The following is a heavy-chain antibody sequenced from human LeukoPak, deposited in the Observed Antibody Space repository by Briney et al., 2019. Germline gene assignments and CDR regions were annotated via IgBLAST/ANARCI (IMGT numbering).Heavy chain of an antibody. CDR2: ISRSGST. CDR1: GGSFSGYY. Sequence: PSETLSLSCAVYGGSFSGYYWSWIRQPPGKGLEWVGEISRSGSTNYNPSLKSRVTISVDTSKNQFSLKLSSVTAADTAVYYCARGRLSPQVAILHRPTLFDYWGQGTLVTVSS. D-gene: IGHD5-12*01. V-gene: IGHV4-34*01. J-gene: IGHJ4*02. CDR3: ARGRLSPQVAILHRPTLFDY.